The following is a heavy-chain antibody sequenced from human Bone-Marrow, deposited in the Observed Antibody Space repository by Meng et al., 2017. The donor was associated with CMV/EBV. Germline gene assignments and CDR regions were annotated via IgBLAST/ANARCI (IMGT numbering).Heavy chain of an antibody. CDR1: GFTFSSFW. V-gene: IGHV3-7*03. J-gene: IGHJ4*02. CDR2: IKQDGGEN. CDR3: VKNVGRWGTW. Sequence: GGSLRLSCTASGFTFSSFWMSWVRQAPGKGRGWVANIKQDGGENYYVDAVRGRFTVSRDNSKKMLYLQMNRLRGDDTAIYYCVKNVGRWGTWWGQGTLVTVSS. D-gene: IGHD1-1*01.